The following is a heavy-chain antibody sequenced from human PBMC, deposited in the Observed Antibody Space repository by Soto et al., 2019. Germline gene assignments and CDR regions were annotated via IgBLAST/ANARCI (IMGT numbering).Heavy chain of an antibody. J-gene: IGHJ6*02. Sequence: PSETLSLTCTVSGGSISSGDYYWSWIRQHPGKGLEWIGYIYYSGSTYYNPSLKSRVTISVDTSKNQFSLKLSSVTAADTAVYYCASSNIAAAGFYYYGMDVWGRGTTVTVSS. CDR2: IYYSGST. CDR1: GGSISSGDYY. CDR3: ASSNIAAAGFYYYGMDV. V-gene: IGHV4-31*03. D-gene: IGHD6-13*01.